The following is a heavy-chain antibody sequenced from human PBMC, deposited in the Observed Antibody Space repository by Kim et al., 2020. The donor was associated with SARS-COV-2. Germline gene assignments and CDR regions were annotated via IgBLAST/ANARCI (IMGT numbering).Heavy chain of an antibody. J-gene: IGHJ4*01. CDR3: ARDRRDGYYEVSFDY. D-gene: IGHD4-17*01. CDR1: GFTFSSYS. V-gene: IGHV3-48*02. Sequence: GGSLRLSCAASGFTFSSYSMNWVRQAPGKGLEWVSYISSSSSTIYYADSVKGRFTISRDNAKNSLYLQMNSLRDEATAVYYCARDRRDGYYEVSFDYWGQVTMVTVSS. CDR2: ISSSSSTI.